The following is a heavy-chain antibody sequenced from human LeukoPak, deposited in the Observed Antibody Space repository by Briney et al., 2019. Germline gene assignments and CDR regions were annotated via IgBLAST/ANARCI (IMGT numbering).Heavy chain of an antibody. J-gene: IGHJ3*02. Sequence: SETLSLTCTVSGGSISSGGYYWSWIRQPPGKGLEWIGYIYHSGSTYYNPSLKSRVTISVDRSKNQFSLKLSSVTAADTAVYYCARDIRGAPRAFDIWGQGTMVTVSS. CDR1: GGSISSGGYY. CDR2: IYHSGST. V-gene: IGHV4-30-2*01. CDR3: ARDIRGAPRAFDI. D-gene: IGHD2-15*01.